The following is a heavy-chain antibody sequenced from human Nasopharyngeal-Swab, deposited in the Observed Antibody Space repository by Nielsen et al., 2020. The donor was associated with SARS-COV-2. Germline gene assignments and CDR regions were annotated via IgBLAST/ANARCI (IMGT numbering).Heavy chain of an antibody. Sequence: WIRQPPGKGLEWIGYIYYSGSTNYNPSLKSRVTIPVDTSKNQFSLKLSSVTAADTAVYYCARDLGGYDILTGYYHYYYYMDVWGKGTTVTVSS. D-gene: IGHD3-9*01. CDR2: IYYSGST. V-gene: IGHV4-59*01. J-gene: IGHJ6*03. CDR3: ARDLGGYDILTGYYHYYYYMDV.